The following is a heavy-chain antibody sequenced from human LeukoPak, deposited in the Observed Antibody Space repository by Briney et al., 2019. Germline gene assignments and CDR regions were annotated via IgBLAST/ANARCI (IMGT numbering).Heavy chain of an antibody. J-gene: IGHJ4*02. CDR3: ARAVYCSGGSCYSNLRNFDY. D-gene: IGHD2-15*01. CDR1: GYTFTSYG. V-gene: IGHV1-18*01. CDR2: ISAYNGNT. Sequence: ASVKVSCKASGYTFTSYGTSWVRQAPGQGPEWMGWISAYNGNTNYAQKLQGRVTMTTDTSTSTAYMELRSLRSDDTAVYYCARAVYCSGGSCYSNLRNFDYWGQGTLVTVSS.